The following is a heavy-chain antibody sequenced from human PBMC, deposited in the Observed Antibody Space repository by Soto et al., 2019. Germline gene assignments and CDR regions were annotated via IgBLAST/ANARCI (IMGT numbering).Heavy chain of an antibody. CDR2: ISYDGSNK. Sequence: GGSLRLSCAASGFTFSSYAMHWVRQAPGKGLEWVAVISYDGSNKYYADSVKGRFTISRDNSKNTLYLQMNSLRAEDTAVYYCAREASGGIVGAPYYFDYWGQGTLVTVSS. D-gene: IGHD1-26*01. CDR3: AREASGGIVGAPYYFDY. J-gene: IGHJ4*02. V-gene: IGHV3-30-3*01. CDR1: GFTFSSYA.